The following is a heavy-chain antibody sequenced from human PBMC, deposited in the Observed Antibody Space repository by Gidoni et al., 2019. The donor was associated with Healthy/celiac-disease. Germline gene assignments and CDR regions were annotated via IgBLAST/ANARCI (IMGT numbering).Heavy chain of an antibody. CDR2: IRSKAYGGTT. J-gene: IGHJ3*02. Sequence: EVQLVESGGGLVQPGRSLRLSCIASGFTSGAYATSWVRQAPGKGLEWVGFIRSKAYGGTTEYAASVKGRFTISRDDSKSIAYLQMNSLKTEDTAVYYCTRVQVTMIVVVIDAFDIWGQGTMVTVSS. V-gene: IGHV3-49*04. CDR1: GFTSGAYA. D-gene: IGHD3-22*01. CDR3: TRVQVTMIVVVIDAFDI.